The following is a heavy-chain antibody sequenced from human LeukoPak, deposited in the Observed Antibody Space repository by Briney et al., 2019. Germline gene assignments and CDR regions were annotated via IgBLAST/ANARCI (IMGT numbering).Heavy chain of an antibody. J-gene: IGHJ4*02. CDR3: ARAMVTFRRLAYYFDY. V-gene: IGHV4-34*01. CDR2: INHSGST. D-gene: IGHD5-18*01. CDR1: GGSFSGYY. Sequence: KTSETLSLTCAVYGGSFSGYYWSWIRQPPGKGLEWIGEINHSGSTNYNPSPKSRVTISVDTSKNQFSLKLSSVTAADTAVYYCARAMVTFRRLAYYFDYWGQGTLVTVSS.